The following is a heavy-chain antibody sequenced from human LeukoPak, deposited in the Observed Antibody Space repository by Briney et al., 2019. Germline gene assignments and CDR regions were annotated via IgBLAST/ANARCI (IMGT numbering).Heavy chain of an antibody. J-gene: IGHJ5*02. CDR1: GGSISSGGYS. Sequence: SQTLSLTCAVSGGSISSGGYSWSWIRQPPGKGLEWIGYIYHSGSTYYNPSLKSRVTISVDRSKNQFSLKLSSVTAADTAVYYCARAIWFGELGSWGQGTLVTVSS. CDR3: ARAIWFGELGS. V-gene: IGHV4-30-2*01. CDR2: IYHSGST. D-gene: IGHD3-10*01.